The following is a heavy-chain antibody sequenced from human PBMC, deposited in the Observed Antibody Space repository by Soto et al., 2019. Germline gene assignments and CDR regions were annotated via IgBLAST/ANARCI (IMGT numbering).Heavy chain of an antibody. V-gene: IGHV3-23*01. Sequence: EVQLLESGGGLVQPGGSLRLSCAASGFTFSSYAMSWVRQAPGQGLEWVSAISGFGAYTYYADSVEGRFTISRDNSKNTLHLQMASLRAEDTAVYYCAKGETGTTGNYYYYTDVWGKGTTVTVSS. CDR2: ISGFGAYT. CDR1: GFTFSSYA. J-gene: IGHJ6*03. D-gene: IGHD1-1*01. CDR3: AKGETGTTGNYYYYTDV.